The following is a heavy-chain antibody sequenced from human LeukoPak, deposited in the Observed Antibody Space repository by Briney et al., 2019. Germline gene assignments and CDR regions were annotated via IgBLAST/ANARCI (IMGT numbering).Heavy chain of an antibody. D-gene: IGHD3-10*01. J-gene: IGHJ4*02. Sequence: GASVKVSCKASGYTFTGYYMHWVRQAPGQGLEWMGWINPNSGGTNYAQEFQGRVTMTRDTSISTAYMELSRLRSDDTAVYYCARGGRVHLWFTDYWGQGTLVTVSS. CDR1: GYTFTGYY. CDR2: INPNSGGT. CDR3: ARGGRVHLWFTDY. V-gene: IGHV1-2*02.